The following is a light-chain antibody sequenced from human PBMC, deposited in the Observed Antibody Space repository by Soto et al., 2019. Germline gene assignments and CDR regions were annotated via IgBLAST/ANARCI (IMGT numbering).Light chain of an antibody. CDR2: KAS. CDR3: QQYNAYPLT. J-gene: IGKJ1*01. V-gene: IGKV1-5*03. Sequence: DIQMTQSPSTLSSSVGDRVTITCRASQSISSWLAWYQQKPGKAPKLLIYKASSLESGVPLRFSGSGSGTEFTLTISSLQPDDFATYYCQQYNAYPLTVGRGTKLEL. CDR1: QSISSW.